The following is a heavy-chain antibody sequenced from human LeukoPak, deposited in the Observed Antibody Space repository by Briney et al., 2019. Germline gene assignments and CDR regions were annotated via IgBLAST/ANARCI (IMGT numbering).Heavy chain of an antibody. V-gene: IGHV5-51*01. CDR2: IYPGDSDT. CDR1: GYSFTSYW. CDR3: ARRGQNWNDGLDY. D-gene: IGHD1-1*01. J-gene: IGHJ4*02. Sequence: GESLKISCKGSGYSFTSYWIGWVRQMPGKGLERMGIIYPGDSDTRYSPSFQGQVTISADKSISTAYLQWSSLKASDTAMYYCARRGQNWNDGLDYWGQGTLVTVSS.